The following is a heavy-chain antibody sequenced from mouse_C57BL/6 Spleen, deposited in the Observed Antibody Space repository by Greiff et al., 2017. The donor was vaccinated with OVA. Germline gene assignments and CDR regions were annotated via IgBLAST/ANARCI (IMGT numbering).Heavy chain of an antibody. CDR1: GYTFTSYW. CDR2: IYPGSGST. CDR3: ATYTTVVATGWYFDV. V-gene: IGHV1-55*01. J-gene: IGHJ1*03. D-gene: IGHD1-1*01. Sequence: VQLQQPGAELVKPGASVKMSCKASGYTFTSYWITWVKQRPGQGLEWIGDIYPGSGSTNYNEKFKSKATLTVDTSSSTAYMQLSSLTSEDSAVYYCATYTTVVATGWYFDVWGTGTTVTVSS.